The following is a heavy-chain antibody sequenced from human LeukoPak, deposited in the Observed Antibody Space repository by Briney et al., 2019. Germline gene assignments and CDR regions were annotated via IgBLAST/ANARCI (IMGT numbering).Heavy chain of an antibody. CDR1: GFTYSTYW. CDR2: IKPDGRDK. D-gene: IGHD6-6*01. V-gene: IGHV3-7*01. Sequence: GGSLRLSCATSGFTYSTYWMNWVRQAPGKGLEWVANIKPDGRDKYYVDSVKGRFTISRDNAKSSLYLQMNSLRAEDTAVYYCVSRYSSSSGNYWGQGTLVTVSS. J-gene: IGHJ4*02. CDR3: VSRYSSSSGNY.